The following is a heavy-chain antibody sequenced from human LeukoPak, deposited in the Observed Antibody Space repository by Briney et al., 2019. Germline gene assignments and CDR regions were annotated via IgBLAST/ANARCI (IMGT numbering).Heavy chain of an antibody. J-gene: IGHJ4*02. V-gene: IGHV5-51*01. CDR1: GCRFSSYW. CDR3: VRALGYCSSGSCYYYDY. CDR2: IYPGDSET. Sequence: GESLKISCKGSGCRFSSYWIGWVRQMPGKGLEWMGIIYPGDSETSYSPSFQGQVTISADKSISTAYLQWSSLKASDTAMYYCVRALGYCSSGSCYYYDYWGQGTLVTVSS. D-gene: IGHD2-15*01.